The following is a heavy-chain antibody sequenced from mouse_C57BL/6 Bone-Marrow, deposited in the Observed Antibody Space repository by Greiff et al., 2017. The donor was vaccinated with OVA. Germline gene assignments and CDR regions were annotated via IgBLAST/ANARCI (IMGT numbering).Heavy chain of an antibody. Sequence: QVQLKQPGAELVKPGASVKLSCKASGYTFTSYWMHWVKQRPGRGLEWIGRIDPNSGGTKYNEKFKSKATLTVDKPSSTAYMQLSSLTSEDSAVYYSARGGLRYPSYWYFDVWGTGTTVTVSS. D-gene: IGHD1-1*01. CDR1: GYTFTSYW. CDR3: ARGGLRYPSYWYFDV. V-gene: IGHV1-72*01. CDR2: IDPNSGGT. J-gene: IGHJ1*03.